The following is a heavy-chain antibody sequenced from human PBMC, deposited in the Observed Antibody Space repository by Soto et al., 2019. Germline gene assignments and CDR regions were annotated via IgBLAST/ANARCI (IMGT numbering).Heavy chain of an antibody. D-gene: IGHD1-26*01. J-gene: IGHJ4*02. CDR3: ARQYGGSYADY. CDR1: GGSISSYY. V-gene: IGHV4-59*08. Sequence: QVQLQESGPGLVKPSETLSLTCTVSGGSISSYYWSWIRQLPGKGLEWIGYIYYSGSTNYNPSLKSRVTISVDPSKNQFSLKLSSVTAADTAVYYCARQYGGSYADYWGQGTLVTVSS. CDR2: IYYSGST.